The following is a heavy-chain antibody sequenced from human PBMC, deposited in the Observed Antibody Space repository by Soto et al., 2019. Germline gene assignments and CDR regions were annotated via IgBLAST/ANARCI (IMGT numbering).Heavy chain of an antibody. J-gene: IGHJ4*02. V-gene: IGHV5-10-1*01. D-gene: IGHD6-13*01. CDR3: ARLQAAAGDNDLTFDY. CDR2: IDPSDSYT. CDR1: GYSFTSYW. Sequence: EVQLVQSGEEVKKPGASLRISCKGSGYSFTSYWISWVRQMPGKGREWMGRIDPSDSYTNYSPSFQGHVNISADKSISTAYLQWSSLKASDTAMYYCARLQAAAGDNDLTFDYWGQGTLVTVSS.